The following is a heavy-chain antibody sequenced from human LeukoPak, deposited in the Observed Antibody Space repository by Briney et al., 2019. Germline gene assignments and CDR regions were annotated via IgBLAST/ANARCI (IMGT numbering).Heavy chain of an antibody. D-gene: IGHD6-19*01. CDR1: GYTFTSYD. Sequence: ASVKVSRKASGYTFTSYDINWVRQATGQRLEWMGWMNPNSGNTGYAQKFQGRVTMTRNTSISTAYMELSSLRSEDTAVYSCARGLVAVAGATVYWGQGTLVTVSS. V-gene: IGHV1-8*01. J-gene: IGHJ4*02. CDR2: MNPNSGNT. CDR3: ARGLVAVAGATVY.